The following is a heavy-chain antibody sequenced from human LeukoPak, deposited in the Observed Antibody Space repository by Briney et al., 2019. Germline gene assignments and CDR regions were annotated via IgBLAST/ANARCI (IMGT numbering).Heavy chain of an antibody. CDR1: GFTFSAYG. D-gene: IGHD6-19*01. J-gene: IGHJ4*02. CDR2: GRYDGNDK. CDR3: AKAGSGWYAPY. Sequence: GGSLRLSCAASGFTFSAYGMQWVGQAPGKGLEWVAFGRYDGNDKYYADSVKGRFTISRDNSKNTVYLQMNSLRAEDTAVYYCAKAGSGWYAPYWGQGTLVTVSS. V-gene: IGHV3-30*02.